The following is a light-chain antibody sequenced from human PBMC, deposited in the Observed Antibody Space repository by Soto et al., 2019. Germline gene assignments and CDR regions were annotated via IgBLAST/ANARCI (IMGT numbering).Light chain of an antibody. CDR1: SSNIGSNY. J-gene: IGLJ1*01. V-gene: IGLV1-47*01. Sequence: QSVLTQPPSASGTPGQRVTISCSGSSSNIGSNYVYWYQQLPGTAPELLIYRNNQRPSGVPDRFSGSKSGTSASLAISGLRSEDEADYYCAAWDDSLSGPVYVFGTGTKVTV. CDR2: RNN. CDR3: AAWDDSLSGPVYV.